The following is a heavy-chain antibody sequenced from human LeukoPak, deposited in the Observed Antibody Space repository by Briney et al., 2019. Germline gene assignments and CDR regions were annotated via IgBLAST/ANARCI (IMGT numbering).Heavy chain of an antibody. J-gene: IGHJ4*02. D-gene: IGHD3-9*01. Sequence: GSLRLSCAASGFTFSSYWMSWVRQAPGKGLEWVANIKQDGSEKYYVDSVKGRFTIPRDNAKNSLYLQMNSLRAEDTAVYYCASSATYYDILTGYLYWGQGTLVTVSS. CDR3: ASSATYYDILTGYLY. CDR1: GFTFSSYW. V-gene: IGHV3-7*01. CDR2: IKQDGSEK.